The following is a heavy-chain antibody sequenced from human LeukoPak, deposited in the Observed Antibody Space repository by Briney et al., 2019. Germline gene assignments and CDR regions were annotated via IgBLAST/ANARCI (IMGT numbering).Heavy chain of an antibody. D-gene: IGHD3-22*01. CDR1: GFTFSSYA. CDR3: ARDPDYNDSA. J-gene: IGHJ4*02. Sequence: GGSLRLSCAASGFTFSSYAMHWVRQAPGKGLEWVAVISYDGSNKYYADSVKGRFTISRDNSKNTLYLQMNSLRADDTAVYYCARDPDYNDSAWGQGTLVTVSS. V-gene: IGHV3-30-3*01. CDR2: ISYDGSNK.